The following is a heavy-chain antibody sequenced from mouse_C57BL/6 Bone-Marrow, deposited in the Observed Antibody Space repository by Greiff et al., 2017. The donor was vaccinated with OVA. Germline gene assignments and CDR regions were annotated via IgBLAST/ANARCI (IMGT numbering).Heavy chain of an antibody. J-gene: IGHJ2*01. D-gene: IGHD1-1*01. CDR1: GFTFSDYG. V-gene: IGHV5-17*01. Sequence: EVKVVEFGGGLVKPGGSLKLSCAASGFTFSDYGMHWVRQAPEKGLEWVAYISSGSSTIYYADTVKGRFTISRDNAKNTLFLQMTSLRSEDTAMYYCARIPLITTVGYFDYWGQGTTLTVSS. CDR3: ARIPLITTVGYFDY. CDR2: ISSGSSTI.